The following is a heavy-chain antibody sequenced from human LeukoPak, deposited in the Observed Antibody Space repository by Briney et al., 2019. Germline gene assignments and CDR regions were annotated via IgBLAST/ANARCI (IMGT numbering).Heavy chain of an antibody. CDR3: ARDLVATNSGAFDI. D-gene: IGHD5-12*01. CDR1: EFTFRNYG. V-gene: IGHV3-33*01. J-gene: IGHJ3*02. Sequence: GGSLRLSCAASEFTFRNYGMHWVRQAPGKGLEWVGGIWYDGSNKYYADSVKGRFTISRDNSKNTLYLQMNSLRAEDTAVYYCARDLVATNSGAFDIWGQGTMVTVSS. CDR2: IWYDGSNK.